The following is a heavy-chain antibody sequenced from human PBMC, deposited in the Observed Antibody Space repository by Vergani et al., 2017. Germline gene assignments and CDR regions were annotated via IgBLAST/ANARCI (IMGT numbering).Heavy chain of an antibody. V-gene: IGHV4-61*10. Sequence: QVQLQESGPGLVKPSETLSLTCTVSGGSVSSGSYYWSWIRQPAGKGLEWIGYSYYSGSTNYNPSLKSRVTISVDTSKNQFSLKLSSVTAADTAVYYCAREDDYSNYFDYWGQGTLVTVSS. CDR2: SYYSGST. CDR1: GGSVSSGSYY. J-gene: IGHJ4*02. CDR3: AREDDYSNYFDY. D-gene: IGHD4-11*01.